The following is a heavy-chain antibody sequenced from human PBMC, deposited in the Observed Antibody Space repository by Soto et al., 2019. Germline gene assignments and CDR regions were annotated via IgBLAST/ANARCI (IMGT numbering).Heavy chain of an antibody. J-gene: IGHJ4*02. V-gene: IGHV3-21*06. CDR2: ISSTTNYI. CDR3: PRESEDLTSNFDY. Sequence: XGCLRLSCAACGFTFTRYSMNWVRQAPGKGLEWVSSISSTTNYIYYGDSMKGRFTISRDNAKNSLYLEMNSLRAEDTAVYYCPRESEDLTSNFDYCGQRTLVTVSS. CDR1: GFTFTRYS.